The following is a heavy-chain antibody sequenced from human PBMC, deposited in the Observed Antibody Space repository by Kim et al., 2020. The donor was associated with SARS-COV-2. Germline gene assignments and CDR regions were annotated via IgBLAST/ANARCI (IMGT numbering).Heavy chain of an antibody. CDR2: IYYSGST. Sequence: SETLSLTCTVSGGSISSYYWSWIRQPPGKGLEWSGYIYYSGSTNYNPSLKSRVTMSVDTSKNQFSLKRSSVTAADTAVYYCARRALGDCSGGSCHDAIDPWGQGTLVTVSS. V-gene: IGHV4-59*08. CDR1: GGSISSYY. CDR3: ARRALGDCSGGSCHDAIDP. J-gene: IGHJ5*02. D-gene: IGHD2-15*01.